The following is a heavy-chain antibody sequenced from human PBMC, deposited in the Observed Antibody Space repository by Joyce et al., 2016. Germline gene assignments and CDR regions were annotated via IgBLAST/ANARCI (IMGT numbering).Heavy chain of an antibody. CDR3: ATRGA. Sequence: VQVVESGGGLIQPGGSLRLSCAVSGFTVSSDYMMWVRQAPGKGLEWDSTMSSGSYSRHYEACVEGRFTISRDNAKNTLSLQMNTLRGEDTARYYCATRGAWGKGTTVTVSS. CDR1: GFTVSSDY. J-gene: IGHJ6*04. CDR2: MSSGSYSR. V-gene: IGHV3-53*01.